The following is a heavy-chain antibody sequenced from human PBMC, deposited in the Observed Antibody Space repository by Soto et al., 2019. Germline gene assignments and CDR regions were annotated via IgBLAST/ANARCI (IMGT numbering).Heavy chain of an antibody. J-gene: IGHJ6*02. CDR2: ISGSGGST. CDR1: GFTFSSYA. CDR3: AKDQGTATYYYYFYGMDV. V-gene: IGHV3-23*01. D-gene: IGHD2-15*01. Sequence: EVQLLESGGGLVQPGGSLRLSCAASGFTFSSYAMSWVRQAPGKGLEWVSAISGSGGSTYYADSVKGRFTISRDNSKNRLYLQMNSLRAEDTGVYYCAKDQGTATYYYYFYGMDVWGQGTTVTVSS.